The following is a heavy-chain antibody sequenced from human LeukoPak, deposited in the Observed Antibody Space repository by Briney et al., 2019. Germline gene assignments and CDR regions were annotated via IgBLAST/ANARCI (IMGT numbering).Heavy chain of an antibody. CDR2: IYPGDSDT. CDR1: GYSFTSYW. D-gene: IGHD3-22*01. J-gene: IGHJ4*02. CDR3: ARRTYYYDSSGYYITGYFDY. Sequence: GESLRISCKGSGYSFTSYWIGWVRQMPGKGLEWMGIIYPGDSDTRYSPSFQGRVTISADKSISTAYLQWSSLKASDTAMYYCARRTYYYDSSGYYITGYFDYWAQGTLVTVSS. V-gene: IGHV5-51*01.